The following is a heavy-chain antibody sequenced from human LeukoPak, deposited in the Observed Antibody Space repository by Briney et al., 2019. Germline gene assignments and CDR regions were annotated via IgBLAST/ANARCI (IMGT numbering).Heavy chain of an antibody. D-gene: IGHD3-22*01. Sequence: KASETLSLTCAVYGGSLSGYYWNWIRQPPGKGLEWIGEINHSGSTNYNPSLKSRVTISVDTSKNQFSLKLSSVTAADTAVYYCAREPYYYDSSGYPWDYWGQGTLVTVSS. CDR3: AREPYYYDSSGYPWDY. CDR1: GGSLSGYY. CDR2: INHSGST. V-gene: IGHV4-34*01. J-gene: IGHJ4*02.